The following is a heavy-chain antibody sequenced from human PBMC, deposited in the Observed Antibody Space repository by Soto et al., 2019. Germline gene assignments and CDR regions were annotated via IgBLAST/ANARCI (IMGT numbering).Heavy chain of an antibody. CDR1: GFTFDDYT. CDR2: ISWDGGST. Sequence: EVQLVESGGVVVQPGGSLRLSCAASGFTFDDYTMHWVRQAPGKGLEWVSLISWDGGSTYYADSVKGRFTISRDNSKNSLYLQMNSLRPEEPALYYCAKYYDPRVARIQLWTPQYDYGMDVWGQGTTVTVS. V-gene: IGHV3-43*01. D-gene: IGHD5-18*01. CDR3: AKYYDPRVARIQLWTPQYDYGMDV. J-gene: IGHJ6*02.